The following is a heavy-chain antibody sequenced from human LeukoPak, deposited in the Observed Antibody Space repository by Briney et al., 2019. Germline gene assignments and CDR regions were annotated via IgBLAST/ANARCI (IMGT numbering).Heavy chain of an antibody. J-gene: IGHJ3*02. Sequence: GGSLSLSCAASGFSVSSNYMSWVRQAPGKGLEGVGGIYNAGSTYYADYVNGRFTNSRDNSKNTLFLQMDRLRAEDTAVYYCARDMSPWESRNPDAFDIWGQGTMVTVSS. CDR2: IYNAGST. CDR3: ARDMSPWESRNPDAFDI. D-gene: IGHD1-14*01. V-gene: IGHV3-53*01. CDR1: GFSVSSNY.